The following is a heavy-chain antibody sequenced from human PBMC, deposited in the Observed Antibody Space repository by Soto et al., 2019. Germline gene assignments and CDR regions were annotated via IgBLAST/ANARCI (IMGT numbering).Heavy chain of an antibody. CDR1: GGTFSSYA. Sequence: QVQLVQSGAEVKKPGSSVKVSCKASGGTFSSYAISWVRQAPGQGLEWMGGIIPIFGTANYAQKFQGRVTSTADESTSTAYMELSSLRSEDTAVYYCARDPYDSSGYYYSPYYYGMDVWGQGTTVTVSS. D-gene: IGHD3-22*01. CDR2: IIPIFGTA. CDR3: ARDPYDSSGYYYSPYYYGMDV. V-gene: IGHV1-69*12. J-gene: IGHJ6*02.